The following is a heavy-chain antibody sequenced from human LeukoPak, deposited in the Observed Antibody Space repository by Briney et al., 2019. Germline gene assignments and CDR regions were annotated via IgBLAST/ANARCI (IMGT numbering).Heavy chain of an antibody. CDR2: IIVIGVIT. Sequence: TGGSRRLSCAASGFTFSSYAMSWVRQAPGKGLEWVSAIIVIGVITYYADSVKGRFTISRDNSKNRLYLQMNSLRAEDTAVYYCGKDESGYPYDYWGQGTLVTVSS. D-gene: IGHD5-12*01. CDR1: GFTFSSYA. CDR3: GKDESGYPYDY. V-gene: IGHV3-23*01. J-gene: IGHJ4*02.